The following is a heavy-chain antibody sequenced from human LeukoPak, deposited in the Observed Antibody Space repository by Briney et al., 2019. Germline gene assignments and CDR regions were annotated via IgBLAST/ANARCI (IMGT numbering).Heavy chain of an antibody. J-gene: IGHJ4*02. CDR2: IYPGDSDT. D-gene: IGHD6-19*01. Sequence: GESLKISCKGSGYSFTSYWIGWVRQMPGKGLEWMGIIYPGDSDTRYSPSFQDQVTISADKSISTAYLQWSSLKASDTAIYYCARRGIEQWLPGDLSYFDYWGQGTLVTVSS. CDR1: GYSFTSYW. V-gene: IGHV5-51*01. CDR3: ARRGIEQWLPGDLSYFDY.